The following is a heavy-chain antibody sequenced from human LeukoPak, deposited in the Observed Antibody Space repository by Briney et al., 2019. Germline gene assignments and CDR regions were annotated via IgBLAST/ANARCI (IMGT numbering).Heavy chain of an antibody. D-gene: IGHD3-22*01. V-gene: IGHV1-69*05. Sequence: SVKVSCEASGGTFSSYAISWVRQAPGQGLEWMGGIIPIFGTANYAQKFQGRVTITTDESTSTAYMGLSSLRSEDTAVYYCARVGSSGSNYWGQGTLVTVSS. CDR2: IIPIFGTA. CDR3: ARVGSSGSNY. CDR1: GGTFSSYA. J-gene: IGHJ4*02.